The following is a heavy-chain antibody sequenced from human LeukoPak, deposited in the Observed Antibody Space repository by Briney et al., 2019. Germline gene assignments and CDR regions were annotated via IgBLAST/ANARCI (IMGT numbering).Heavy chain of an antibody. D-gene: IGHD3-3*01. CDR2: IWYDGSNK. Sequence: GGSLRLSCAASGFTFSSYGMHWVRQAPGKGLEWVAVIWYDGSNKYYAGSVKGRFTISRDNSKNTLYLQMNSLRAEDTAVYYCARDDGFWSGYYWGQGTLVTVSS. CDR1: GFTFSSYG. V-gene: IGHV3-33*01. CDR3: ARDDGFWSGYY. J-gene: IGHJ4*02.